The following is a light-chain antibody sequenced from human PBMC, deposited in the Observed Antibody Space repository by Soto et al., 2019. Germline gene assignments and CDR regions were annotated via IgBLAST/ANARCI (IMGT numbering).Light chain of an antibody. Sequence: QSVLTQPPSVSGAPGQRVTFSCTGSRSNIGAGFDVHWYQQLPGTAPKLLIYGNSNRPSGVPDRFSGSKSGTSASLAITGLQHEDEADYYCQSYDSSLSAWVFGGGTQLTVL. CDR3: QSYDSSLSAWV. CDR2: GNS. V-gene: IGLV1-40*01. CDR1: RSNIGAGFD. J-gene: IGLJ3*02.